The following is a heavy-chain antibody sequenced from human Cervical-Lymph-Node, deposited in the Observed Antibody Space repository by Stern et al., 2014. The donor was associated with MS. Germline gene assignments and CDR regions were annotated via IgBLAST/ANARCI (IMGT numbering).Heavy chain of an antibody. CDR3: ARDLSGWSGEGLDY. CDR1: GFTFSSYG. CDR2: LWYDGSNK. Sequence: MQLVESGGGVVQPGRSLRLSCAASGFTFSSYGMHWVRQAPGKGLEWGAVLWYDGSNKYYADSVKGRFTISRDNSKNTLYLQMNSLRAEDTAVYYCARDLSGWSGEGLDYWGQGTLVTVSS. V-gene: IGHV3-33*01. D-gene: IGHD6-19*01. J-gene: IGHJ4*02.